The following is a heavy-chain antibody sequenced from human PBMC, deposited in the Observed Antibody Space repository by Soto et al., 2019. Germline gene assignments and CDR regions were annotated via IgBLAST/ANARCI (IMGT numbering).Heavy chain of an antibody. CDR2: ISGYNGNT. D-gene: IGHD3-16*01. CDR3: ATAWITIPDY. Sequence: QVQLVQSGGEVKKPGASVKVSCKASGYTFTSYGISWVRQAPGQGLEWMGWISGYNGNTKNAQKFQDRVTMTTETSTSTVHMELRNLRSDDTAVYYCATAWITIPDYWGQGTLVTVSS. V-gene: IGHV1-18*01. J-gene: IGHJ4*02. CDR1: GYTFTSYG.